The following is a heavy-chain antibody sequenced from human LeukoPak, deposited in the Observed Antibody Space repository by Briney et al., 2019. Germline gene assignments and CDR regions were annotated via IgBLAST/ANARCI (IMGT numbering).Heavy chain of an antibody. CDR3: AREKKYDIDY. Sequence: GGSLRLSCAASGVTFSNYSMNWVRQAPGKGLEWVSYISSSSSTMYYPDSVRGRFTISRDNAKNSLYLQMNSLRAEDTAVYYCAREKKYDIDYWGQGTLVTVSS. CDR1: GVTFSNYS. D-gene: IGHD2-8*01. J-gene: IGHJ4*02. V-gene: IGHV3-48*04. CDR2: ISSSSSTM.